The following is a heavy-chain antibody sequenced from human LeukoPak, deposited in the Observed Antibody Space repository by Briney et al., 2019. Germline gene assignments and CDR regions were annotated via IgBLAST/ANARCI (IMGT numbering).Heavy chain of an antibody. CDR3: AKDSGDIVVLPANYGMDV. J-gene: IGHJ6*02. Sequence: GGSLRLSCAASGFTFDDYTMHWVRQAPGKGVEWVSLISWDGGSTYYADSVKGRFTISRDNSKNSLYLQMNSLRTEDTALYYCAKDSGDIVVLPANYGMDVWGQGTTVTVSS. V-gene: IGHV3-43*01. CDR2: ISWDGGST. CDR1: GFTFDDYT. D-gene: IGHD2-2*01.